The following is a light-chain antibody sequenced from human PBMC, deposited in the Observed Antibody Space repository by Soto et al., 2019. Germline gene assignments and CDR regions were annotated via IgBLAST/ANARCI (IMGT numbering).Light chain of an antibody. J-gene: IGKJ2*01. Sequence: EIGLTQSPGTLSLSPGERATLSCRASQYMTRSYISWYQQKPGQAPRLLIYAASNMATGIPDKFSGSGSGTDYSLTITRLEPEDSAVYYCHQYDKAPQTFGQGTKVEIK. V-gene: IGKV3-20*01. CDR1: QYMTRSY. CDR3: HQYDKAPQT. CDR2: AAS.